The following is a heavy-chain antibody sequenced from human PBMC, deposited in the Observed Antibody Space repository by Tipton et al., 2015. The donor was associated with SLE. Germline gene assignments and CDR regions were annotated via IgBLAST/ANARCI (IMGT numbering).Heavy chain of an antibody. J-gene: IGHJ4*02. V-gene: IGHV1-46*01. D-gene: IGHD6-13*01. CDR1: GYTFTSYY. CDR2: INPSGGST. Sequence: QLVQSGAEVKKPGASVKVSCKASGYTFTSYYMHWVRQAPGQGLEWMGIINPSGGSTSYAQKFQGRVTMTRDTSISTAYMELSRLRSDDTAVYYCAREGIAVAGLGDWGQGTLVTVSS. CDR3: AREGIAVAGLGD.